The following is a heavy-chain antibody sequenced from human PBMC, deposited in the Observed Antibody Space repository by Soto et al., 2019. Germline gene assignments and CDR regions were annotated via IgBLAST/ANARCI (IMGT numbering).Heavy chain of an antibody. CDR2: ISYDGSNK. V-gene: IGHV3-30-3*01. CDR1: GFNFRSYA. J-gene: IGHJ5*02. CDR3: AREHDILTGWFDP. Sequence: GGSRRLSCAASGFNFRSYAMHWIRQAPGKGLEWVAVISYDGSNKYYADSVKGRFTISRDNSKNTLYLQMNSLRAEDTAVYYCAREHDILTGWFDPWGQGTLVTVSS. D-gene: IGHD3-9*01.